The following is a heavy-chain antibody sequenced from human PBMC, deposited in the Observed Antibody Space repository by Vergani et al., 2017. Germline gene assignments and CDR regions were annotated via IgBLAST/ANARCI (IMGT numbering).Heavy chain of an antibody. J-gene: IGHJ6*02. CDR2: IYYSGST. Sequence: QVQLQESGPGLVKPSQTLSLTCTVSGGSISSSSYYWGWIRQPPGKGLEWIGSIYYSGSTYYNPSLKSRVTISVDTSKNQFSLKLSSVTAADTAVYYCARDRHYDFWSGYYYYYYGMDVWGQGTTVTVSS. CDR3: ARDRHYDFWSGYYYYYYGMDV. V-gene: IGHV4-39*07. CDR1: GGSISSSSYY. D-gene: IGHD3-3*01.